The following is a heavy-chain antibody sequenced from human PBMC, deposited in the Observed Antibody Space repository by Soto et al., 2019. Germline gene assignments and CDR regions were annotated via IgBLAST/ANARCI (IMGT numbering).Heavy chain of an antibody. V-gene: IGHV1-69*13. CDR3: ARGAMANFDY. Sequence: SVKVSCKASGGTFGSQGIAWVRQAPGQGLEWMGGFIAMLGTPTYAKKVQGRATITAGESLTSSYLELRSLRSEDTGVYFCARGAMANFDYWGQGTVVTVSS. J-gene: IGHJ4*02. CDR2: FIAMLGTP. CDR1: GGTFGSQG. D-gene: IGHD5-18*01.